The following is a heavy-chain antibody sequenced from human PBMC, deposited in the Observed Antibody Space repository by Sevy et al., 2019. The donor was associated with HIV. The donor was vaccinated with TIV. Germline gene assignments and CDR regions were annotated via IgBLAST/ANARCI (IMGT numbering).Heavy chain of an antibody. CDR1: GGTFDTYS. V-gene: IGHV1-69*13. CDR3: ARDRDITFGGGDVFDI. CDR2: IIPIFRTA. J-gene: IGHJ3*02. Sequence: ASVKVSCKASGGTFDTYSISWLRQAPGQGLEWMGGIIPIFRTANYAQKFEGRVTITADESMSTAYMELSSLRSEDSAVYYCARDRDITFGGGDVFDIWGQGTMVTVSS. D-gene: IGHD3-16*01.